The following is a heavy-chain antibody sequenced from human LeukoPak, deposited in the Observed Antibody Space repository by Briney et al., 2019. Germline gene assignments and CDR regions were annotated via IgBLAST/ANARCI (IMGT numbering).Heavy chain of an antibody. CDR3: ARGHYSSGWYGERGTLWFDP. Sequence: SETLSLTCTVSGGSTSSYYWSWIRQPPGKGLEWIGYIFYSGSTNYNPSLKSRVTMSVDTFKNQFSLKLSSVTAADTAVYYCARGHYSSGWYGERGTLWFDPWGQGTLVTVSS. D-gene: IGHD6-19*01. CDR2: IFYSGST. CDR1: GGSTSSYY. V-gene: IGHV4-59*01. J-gene: IGHJ5*02.